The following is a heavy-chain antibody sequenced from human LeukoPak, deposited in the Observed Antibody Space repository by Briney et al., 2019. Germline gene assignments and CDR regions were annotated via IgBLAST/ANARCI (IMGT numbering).Heavy chain of an antibody. CDR1: GYTFTSYY. CDR2: INPSGGST. Sequence: ASVKVSCKASGYTFTSYYMHWVRQAPGQGLEWMGIINPSGGSTSYAQKFQGRVTMTRDTSTSTVYMELSSLRSEDTAVYYCARDPDDFWSGYYQYYFYYWGQGTLVTVSS. D-gene: IGHD3-3*01. CDR3: ARDPDDFWSGYYQYYFYY. J-gene: IGHJ4*02. V-gene: IGHV1-46*01.